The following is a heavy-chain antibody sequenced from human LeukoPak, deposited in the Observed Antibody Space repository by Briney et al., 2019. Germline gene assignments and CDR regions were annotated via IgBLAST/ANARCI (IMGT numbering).Heavy chain of an antibody. D-gene: IGHD6-19*01. CDR2: INPNSGGT. V-gene: IGHV1-2*02. Sequence: ASVKVSCKASGYTFTGYYMHWVRQAPGQGLEWMGWINPNSGGTNYSHKFQGRVTMTRDTSISTAYMDLIRRRSDDTAVYYCASSYAGYSSGWEFDYWGQGTLVTVSS. CDR3: ASSYAGYSSGWEFDY. CDR1: GYTFTGYY. J-gene: IGHJ4*02.